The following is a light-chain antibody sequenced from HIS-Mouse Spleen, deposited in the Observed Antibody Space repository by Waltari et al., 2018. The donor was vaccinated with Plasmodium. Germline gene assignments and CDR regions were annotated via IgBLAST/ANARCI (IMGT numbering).Light chain of an antibody. J-gene: IGKJ2*01. CDR1: QGIRND. CDR3: LQDYNCPYT. V-gene: IGKV1-6*01. CDR2: SAS. Sequence: AIQMTQSPSSLSASVGDRVTITCRASQGIRNDLGWYQQKPGKAPKLLISSASSLQSGVPSRFSGSGSGTDFTLTISSLQPEDFATYYCLQDYNCPYTFGQGTKLEIK.